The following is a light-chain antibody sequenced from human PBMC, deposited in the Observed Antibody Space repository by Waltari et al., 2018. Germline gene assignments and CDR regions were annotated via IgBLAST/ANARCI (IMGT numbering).Light chain of an antibody. CDR2: DVS. CDR1: SSDVGINSF. V-gene: IGLV2-14*03. CDR3: SSYTSNSAV. Sequence: QSALTQPASVSGSPAQSITVSCTGISSDVGINSFVSWYQHHPGKAPKVVIYDVSYRPSGVSDRFSGSKSGNTASLTISGLQAEDEADYYCSSYTSNSAVFGGGTKVTVL. J-gene: IGLJ3*02.